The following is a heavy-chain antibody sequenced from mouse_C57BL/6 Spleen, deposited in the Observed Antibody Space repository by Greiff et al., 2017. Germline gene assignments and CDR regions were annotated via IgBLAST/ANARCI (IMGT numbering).Heavy chain of an antibody. CDR2: IYPGGGYT. J-gene: IGHJ3*01. D-gene: IGHD2-4*01. CDR1: GYTFTNYW. V-gene: IGHV1-63*01. CDR3: ERLGGYDSAWFAY. Sequence: QVQLQQSGAELVRPGTSVKMSCKASGYTFTNYWIGWAKQRPGHGLEWIGDIYPGGGYTNYNEKFKGKATLTADKSSSTAYMQFSSLTSEDSAIYYCERLGGYDSAWFAYWGQGTLVTVSA.